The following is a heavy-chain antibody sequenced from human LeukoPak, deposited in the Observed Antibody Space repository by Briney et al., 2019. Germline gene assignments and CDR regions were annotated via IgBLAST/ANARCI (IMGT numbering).Heavy chain of an antibody. CDR3: ARDETAATGIAMDV. CDR2: INLNSGVT. J-gene: IGHJ6*02. V-gene: IGHV1-2*02. D-gene: IGHD6-13*01. Sequence: ASVTVSCKASGYTFTAYHFHWVRLAPGQGLEWMGWINLNSGVTRCAQKFQDRVTMTRDTSITTAYMELSRLRSDDTAVYYCARDETAATGIAMDVWGQGTTVTVSS. CDR1: GYTFTAYH.